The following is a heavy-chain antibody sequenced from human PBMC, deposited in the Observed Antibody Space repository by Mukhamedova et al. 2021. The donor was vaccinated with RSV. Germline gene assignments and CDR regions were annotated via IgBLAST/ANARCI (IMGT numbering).Heavy chain of an antibody. Sequence: VRQPPGKGLEWIGEIYHSGSTNYNPSLKSRVTISVDKSKNQFSLKLSSVTAADTAVYYCARGNALVTGAAAGVNNFDYWGQGTLV. J-gene: IGHJ4*02. CDR3: ARGNALVTGAAAGVNNFDY. V-gene: IGHV4-4*02. CDR2: IYHSGST. D-gene: IGHD6-13*01.